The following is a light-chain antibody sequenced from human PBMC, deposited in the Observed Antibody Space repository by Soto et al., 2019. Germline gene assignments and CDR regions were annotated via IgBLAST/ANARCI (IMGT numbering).Light chain of an antibody. CDR2: DAS. CDR3: QQYASSPRT. Sequence: EIMWTQAPGTLSLSPGDRATLSCRASQSVSGSYLAWYKQKPGQAPRLLIYDASSRATGIPDRFSGSGSGTEFTLTISRLEPEDFEVYYCQQYASSPRTFGQGTKVDIK. V-gene: IGKV3-20*01. J-gene: IGKJ1*01. CDR1: QSVSGSY.